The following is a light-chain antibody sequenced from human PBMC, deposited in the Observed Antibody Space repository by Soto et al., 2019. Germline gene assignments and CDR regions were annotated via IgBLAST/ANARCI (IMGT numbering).Light chain of an antibody. J-gene: IGLJ7*01. CDR3: RSYDSSLSAV. V-gene: IGLV1-40*01. Sequence: QPVLTQPPSVSGAPGQRVTISCTGSSSNIGAGYDVHWYQQLPGTAPKLLIYGNSNRPSGVPDRFSGSKSGTSASLAITGLQAEDEADYYCRSYDSSLSAVFGGGTQLTVL. CDR1: SSNIGAGYD. CDR2: GNS.